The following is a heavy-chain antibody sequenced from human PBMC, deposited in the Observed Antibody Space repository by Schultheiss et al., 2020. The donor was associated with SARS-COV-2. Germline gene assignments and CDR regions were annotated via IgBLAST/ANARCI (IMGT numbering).Heavy chain of an antibody. CDR1: GFTFSSYA. J-gene: IGHJ1*01. V-gene: IGHV3-64D*06. CDR2: SSSNGGST. D-gene: IGHD3-22*01. Sequence: GGSLRLSCAASGFTFSSYAMSWVRRAPGKGLEYVSSSSSNGGSTYYADSVKGRFSISRDNSKNTLFLQMSSLRAEDTAVYYCASDRGYSLGLQHWGQGTLVTVYS. CDR3: ASDRGYSLGLQH.